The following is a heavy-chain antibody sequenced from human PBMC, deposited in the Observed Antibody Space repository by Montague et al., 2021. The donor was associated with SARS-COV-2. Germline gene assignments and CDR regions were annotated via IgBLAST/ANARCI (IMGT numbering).Heavy chain of an antibody. CDR3: ASPGRGYSYGSGAFDY. Sequence: SETLSLTCTVSGGSISNSIYYWDWIRQPPGKGLEWNGSIYDTENTYYNPSLKSRVTISIDTTKNQFSLKLSSVTAADTAVYYCASPGRGYSYGSGAFDYWGQGTLVTVSS. CDR1: GGSISNSIYY. J-gene: IGHJ4*02. V-gene: IGHV4-39*01. CDR2: IYDTENT. D-gene: IGHD5-18*01.